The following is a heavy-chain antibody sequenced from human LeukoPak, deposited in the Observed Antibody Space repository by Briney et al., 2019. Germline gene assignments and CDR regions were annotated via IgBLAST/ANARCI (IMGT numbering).Heavy chain of an antibody. J-gene: IGHJ4*02. CDR3: TTRIQEGNFGDPGDY. CDR1: GGSFSGYY. D-gene: IGHD4-17*01. Sequence: SETLSLTCAVYGGSFSGYYWSWVRQPPGKGLEWIGEINHSGSTNYNPSLKSRVTVSAATSKNQFSLQLTSVTAADTAFYYCTTRIQEGNFGDPGDYWGQGTLVTVS. V-gene: IGHV4-34*01. CDR2: INHSGST.